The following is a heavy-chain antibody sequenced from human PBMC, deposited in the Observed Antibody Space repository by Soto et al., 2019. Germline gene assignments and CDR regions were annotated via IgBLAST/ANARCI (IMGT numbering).Heavy chain of an antibody. Sequence: QVQLVQSGAEVKKPGSSVKVSCKASGGTFSSYAISWVRQAPGQGLEWMGGIIPIFGTANYAQKFQGRVTITADESTSTAYMELRSVRSEDTAVYYCARLEYSSSWHYGMDVWGQGTTVTVSS. D-gene: IGHD6-6*01. CDR1: GGTFSSYA. CDR2: IIPIFGTA. V-gene: IGHV1-69*01. CDR3: ARLEYSSSWHYGMDV. J-gene: IGHJ6*02.